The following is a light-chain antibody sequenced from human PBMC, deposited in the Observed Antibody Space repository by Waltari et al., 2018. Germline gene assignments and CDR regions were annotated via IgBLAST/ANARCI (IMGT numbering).Light chain of an antibody. CDR3: SSYTSSSTWV. CDR1: SSDVGGYNY. Sequence: QSALTQPASVSGSPGQSITISCTGTSSDVGGYNYVSWYQQHPGKAPKLMISGVSKRPSGVSNRFTGSKSDNTASLTISGLQAEDEADYYCSSYTSSSTWVFGGGTKLTVL. V-gene: IGLV2-14*01. J-gene: IGLJ3*02. CDR2: GVS.